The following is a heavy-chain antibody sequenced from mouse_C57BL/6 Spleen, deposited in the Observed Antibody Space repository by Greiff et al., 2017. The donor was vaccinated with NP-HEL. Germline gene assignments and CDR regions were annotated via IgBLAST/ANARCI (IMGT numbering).Heavy chain of an antibody. J-gene: IGHJ3*01. CDR1: GYTFTSYW. V-gene: IGHV1-55*01. D-gene: IGHD1-2*01. CDR2: IYPGSGST. CDR3: ARSGEVLRRGRFAY. Sequence: QVQLQQPGAELVKPGASVKMSCKASGYTFTSYWITWVKQRPGQGLEWIGDIYPGSGSTNYNEKFKSKATLTVDTSSSTAYMQLSSLTSEDSAVYYCARSGEVLRRGRFAYWGQGTLVTVSA.